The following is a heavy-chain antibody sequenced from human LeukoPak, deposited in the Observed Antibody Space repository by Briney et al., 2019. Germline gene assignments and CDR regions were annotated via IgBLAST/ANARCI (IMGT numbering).Heavy chain of an antibody. V-gene: IGHV1-46*01. D-gene: IGHD2-2*01. CDR3: ARGTDYQLPLLDC. CDR2: SNPSGGST. J-gene: IGHJ4*02. Sequence: SGKVSCNASGYSFIRYYMYWVRQPSGQGNEWMGISNPSGGSTSYAQTFQGILTMTRDASTSTVYMELSSLRSEDTAVYYCARGTDYQLPLLDCWGQGTLVTVSS. CDR1: GYSFIRYY.